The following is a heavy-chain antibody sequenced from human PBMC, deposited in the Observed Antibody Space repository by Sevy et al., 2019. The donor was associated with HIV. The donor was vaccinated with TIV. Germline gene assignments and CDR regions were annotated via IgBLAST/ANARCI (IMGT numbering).Heavy chain of an antibody. CDR1: GYTLTELS. CDR2: FDPEDGET. CDR3: ATERFYANLGYYYYGMDV. Sequence: ASVKVSCKVSGYTLTELSMHWVRQAPGKGLEWMGGFDPEDGETIYAQMFQGRVTMTEDTSTDTAYMELSSLRSEDTAVYYCATERFYANLGYYYYGMDVWGQGTTVTVSS. J-gene: IGHJ6*02. D-gene: IGHD3-10*01. V-gene: IGHV1-24*01.